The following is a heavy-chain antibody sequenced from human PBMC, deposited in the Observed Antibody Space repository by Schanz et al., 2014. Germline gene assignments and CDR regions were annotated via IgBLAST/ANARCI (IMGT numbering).Heavy chain of an antibody. CDR3: ARGGVEMATIRDAFDL. V-gene: IGHV1-69*02. J-gene: IGHJ3*01. D-gene: IGHD3-16*01. CDR2: NIHVLGVT. Sequence: QVQLVQSGAEVKKPGSSVNVSCEASGGTFGRSTISWLRQAPGQGLEWMGRNIHVLGVTNYAQKFQGRLTTTVDQSKTTAFMELSSLTSEDTALYYCARGGVEMATIRDAFDLWGQGTMVTVS. CDR1: GGTFGRST.